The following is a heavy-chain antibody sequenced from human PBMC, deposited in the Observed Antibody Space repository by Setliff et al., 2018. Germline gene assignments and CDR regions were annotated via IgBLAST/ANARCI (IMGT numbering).Heavy chain of an antibody. D-gene: IGHD1-1*01. CDR1: GASISSGNDF. CDR2: IYTNGGT. J-gene: IGHJ4*01. Sequence: SETLSLTCSVSGASISSGNDFWNWIRQPAGKGLEWIGNIYTNGGTDYSPSLRSRVTISLGTSKNQFSLQLTAVTAADTAIYYCARSDDNFQYPDYWGQGTLVTVSS. V-gene: IGHV4-61*09. CDR3: ARSDDNFQYPDY.